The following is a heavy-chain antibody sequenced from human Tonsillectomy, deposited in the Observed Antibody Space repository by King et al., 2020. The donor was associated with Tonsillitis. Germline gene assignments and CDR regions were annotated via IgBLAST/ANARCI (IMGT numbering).Heavy chain of an antibody. D-gene: IGHD3-10*01. CDR2: ISSSGSYT. V-gene: IGHV3-11*06. CDR1: GFTFSDYY. CDR3: ASPGGHEGDAFDI. J-gene: IGHJ3*02. Sequence: VQLVESGGGLVKPGGSRRLSCAASGFTFSDYYMSWIRQAPGKGLEWVSYISSSGSYTNYADSVKGRLTISRDNAKNLLYLQMNRLRAEDTAVYYCASPGGHEGDAFDIWGQGTMVTVSS.